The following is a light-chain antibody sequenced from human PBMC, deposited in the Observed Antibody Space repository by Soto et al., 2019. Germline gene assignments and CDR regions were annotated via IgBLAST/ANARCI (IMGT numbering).Light chain of an antibody. V-gene: IGLV3-21*04. CDR3: QVWDSSSDHRV. Sequence: SSELTQPPSVSVAPGKTTRIPCGGNNIGSKSVHWYQQKPGQAPVLVIYYDSDRPSGIPERFSGSNSGNTATLTISRVEAGDEADYYCQVWDSSSDHRVFGGGTKLTVL. J-gene: IGLJ2*01. CDR2: YDS. CDR1: NIGSKS.